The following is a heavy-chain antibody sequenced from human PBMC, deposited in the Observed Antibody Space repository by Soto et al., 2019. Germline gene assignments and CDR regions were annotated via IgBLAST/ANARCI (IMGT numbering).Heavy chain of an antibody. Sequence: GGSLRLSCAASGCHFSSYAMSWVRQAPGKGLEWVSAISGSGGSTYYADSVKGRFTISRDNSKNTLYLQMNSLRAEDTAVYYCAKDSKSGVVAATPLDYWGQGTLVTVSS. V-gene: IGHV3-23*01. CDR2: ISGSGGST. J-gene: IGHJ4*02. CDR1: GCHFSSYA. D-gene: IGHD2-15*01. CDR3: AKDSKSGVVAATPLDY.